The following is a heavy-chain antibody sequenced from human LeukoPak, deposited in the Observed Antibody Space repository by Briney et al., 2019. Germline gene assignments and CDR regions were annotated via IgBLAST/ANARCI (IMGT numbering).Heavy chain of an antibody. Sequence: PSETLSLTCGVYGGSVSGYYWNWIRQPPGKGLEWIGEINHSGSTSYNPSLKSRVTISLDTPKNQFSLKLRSVTAADTAVYYCASRGDPRSSGYYHATNYYGMDVWGQGTTVTVSS. J-gene: IGHJ6*02. CDR1: GGSVSGYY. CDR3: ASRGDPRSSGYYHATNYYGMDV. CDR2: INHSGST. D-gene: IGHD3-22*01. V-gene: IGHV4-34*01.